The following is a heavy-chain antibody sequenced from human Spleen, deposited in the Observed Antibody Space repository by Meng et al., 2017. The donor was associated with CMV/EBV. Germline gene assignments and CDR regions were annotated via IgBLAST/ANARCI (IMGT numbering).Heavy chain of an antibody. CDR3: AHGDYHY. V-gene: IGHV1-46*01. CDR1: GGTFSRYA. Sequence: GQLERSGGEVKSAGSAVKASGNAAGGTFSRYAISWVRQVPGQGLERIGIISTSGGSTRYVQKFVGRVTMTRDTSTSTVYMELSSLSSEDMAVYYCAHGDYHYWGQGTLVTVSS. CDR2: ISTSGGST. J-gene: IGHJ4*02. D-gene: IGHD4-17*01.